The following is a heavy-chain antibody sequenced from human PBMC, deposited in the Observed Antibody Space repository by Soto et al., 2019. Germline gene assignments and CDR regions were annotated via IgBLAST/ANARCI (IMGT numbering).Heavy chain of an antibody. D-gene: IGHD7-27*01. J-gene: IGHJ4*02. V-gene: IGHV4-59*11. CDR1: GGSISNQY. CDR3: TRANWYSEY. Sequence: QVQLQESGPGLVKPSETLSLTCTVSGGSISNQYWSWIPQPPAKGLEWIGYIYYNGNTNYNPPLKSRVTMSVDTSQNQISLKLSDVHAADTAVYYCTRANWYSEYWGQGTLGTVSS. CDR2: IYYNGNT.